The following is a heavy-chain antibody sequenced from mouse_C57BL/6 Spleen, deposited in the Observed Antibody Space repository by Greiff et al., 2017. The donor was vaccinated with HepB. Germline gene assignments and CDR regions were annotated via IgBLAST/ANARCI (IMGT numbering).Heavy chain of an antibody. V-gene: IGHV1-72*01. Sequence: QVQLQQSGAELVKPGASVKLSCKASGYTFTSYWMHWVKQRPGRGLEWIGRIDPNSGGTKYNEKFKSKATLTVDKPSSTAYMQLSSLTSEDSAVYECARITTVVAPDWYFDVWGTGTTVTVSS. CDR3: ARITTVVAPDWYFDV. CDR1: GYTFTSYW. CDR2: IDPNSGGT. J-gene: IGHJ1*03. D-gene: IGHD1-1*01.